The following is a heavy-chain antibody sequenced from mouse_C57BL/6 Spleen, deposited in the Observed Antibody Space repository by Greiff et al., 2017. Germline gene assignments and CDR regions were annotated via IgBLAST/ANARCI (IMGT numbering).Heavy chain of an antibody. CDR2: ISSGGDYI. CDR1: GFTFSSYA. CDR3: TRDAGYDYDRYYFDY. Sequence: EVKLMESGEGLVKPGGSLKLSCAASGFTFSSYAMSWVRQTPEKRLEWVAYISSGGDYIYYADTVKGRFTISRDNARNTLYLQMSSLKSEDTAMYYCTRDAGYDYDRYYFDYWGQGTTLTVSS. D-gene: IGHD2-4*01. V-gene: IGHV5-9-1*02. J-gene: IGHJ2*01.